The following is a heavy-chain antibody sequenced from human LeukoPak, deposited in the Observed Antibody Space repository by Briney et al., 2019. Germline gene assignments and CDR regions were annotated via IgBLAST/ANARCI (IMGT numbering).Heavy chain of an antibody. CDR1: GGSISNY. CDR2: IYYSGNT. Sequence: PSETLSLTCTVSGGSISNYWSWIRQPPGKGLEWIGYIYYSGNTNYNPSLKSRVTISVDTSKSQVSLKLSSVTAADTAVYYCARGSRGYNDYWGQGTLVTVSS. J-gene: IGHJ4*02. D-gene: IGHD5-24*01. CDR3: ARGSRGYNDY. V-gene: IGHV4-59*01.